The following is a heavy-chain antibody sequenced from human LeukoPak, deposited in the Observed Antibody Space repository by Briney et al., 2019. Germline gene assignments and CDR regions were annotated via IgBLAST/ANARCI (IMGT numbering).Heavy chain of an antibody. Sequence: GESLKISCKGSGYSFTTYWIGWVRQRPGQGLEWMGIIFPGDSDTRYIPSFEGQVTISADKSISTAYLQWSSLKASDTAMYYCARSRGDNNWFDPWGQGTPVTVSS. CDR2: IFPGDSDT. CDR1: GYSFTTYW. V-gene: IGHV5-51*01. D-gene: IGHD7-27*01. CDR3: ARSRGDNNWFDP. J-gene: IGHJ5*02.